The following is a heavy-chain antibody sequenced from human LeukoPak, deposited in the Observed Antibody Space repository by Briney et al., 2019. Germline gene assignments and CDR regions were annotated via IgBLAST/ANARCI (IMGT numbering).Heavy chain of an antibody. CDR2: IYHSGST. Sequence: SQTLSLTCAVSGGSISSGGYSWSWIRQPPGKGLEWIGYIYHSGSTYYKPSLKSRVTISVDRSKHQFSLKLSSVTAADTAVYYCARGLRSRSNHNWFDPWGQGTLVTVSS. CDR3: ARGLRSRSNHNWFDP. CDR1: GGSISSGGYS. J-gene: IGHJ5*02. D-gene: IGHD3-10*01. V-gene: IGHV4-30-2*01.